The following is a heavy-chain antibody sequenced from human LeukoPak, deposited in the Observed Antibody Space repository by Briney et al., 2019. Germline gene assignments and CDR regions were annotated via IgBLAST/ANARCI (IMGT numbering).Heavy chain of an antibody. Sequence: PSETLSLTCTVSGYSISSGHYWGWIRQPPGKGLEWIGSFYHSGTTYYNPSLKSRVTISVDTSKNQFSLKLSSVTAADTAVYYCARALDCYDSSGYYSYYYYMDVWGKGTTVTVSS. D-gene: IGHD3-22*01. CDR2: FYHSGTT. CDR1: GYSISSGHY. CDR3: ARALDCYDSSGYYSYYYYMDV. J-gene: IGHJ6*03. V-gene: IGHV4-38-2*02.